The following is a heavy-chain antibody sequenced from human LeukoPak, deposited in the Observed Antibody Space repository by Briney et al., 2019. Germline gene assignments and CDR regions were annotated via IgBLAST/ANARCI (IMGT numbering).Heavy chain of an antibody. V-gene: IGHV3-23*01. D-gene: IGHD3-10*01. CDR3: AKDTDPCYYGSGS. CDR1: GFTFSSYG. CDR2: ISGSGGST. J-gene: IGHJ4*02. Sequence: PGGSLRLSCAASGFTFSSYGMSWVRQAPGMGLEWVSAISGSGGSTYYADSVRGRFTISRDNSKNTVYLQMNSLRAEDTAVYYCAKDTDPCYYGSGSWGQGTLVTVSS.